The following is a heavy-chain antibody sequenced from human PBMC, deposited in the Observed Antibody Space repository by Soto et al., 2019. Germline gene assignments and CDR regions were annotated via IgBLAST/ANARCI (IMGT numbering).Heavy chain of an antibody. D-gene: IGHD5-18*01. V-gene: IGHV1-18*04. CDR3: ARDEATAGYNYGNYYSGMDV. J-gene: IGHJ6*02. CDR2: ISAYNGNT. CDR1: GYTFTSYG. Sequence: ASVKVSCKASGYTFTSYGISWVRQAPGQGLEWMGWISAYNGNTNYAQKLQGRVTMTTDTSTSTAYMELRSLRSDDTAVYYCARDEATAGYNYGNYYSGMDVWGQGTTVTVSS.